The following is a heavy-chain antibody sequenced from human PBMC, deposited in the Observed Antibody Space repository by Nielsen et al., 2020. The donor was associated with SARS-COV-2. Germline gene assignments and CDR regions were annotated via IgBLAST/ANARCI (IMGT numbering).Heavy chain of an antibody. V-gene: IGHV4-61*01. CDR2: IYYSGST. D-gene: IGHD3-3*01. J-gene: IGHJ2*01. CDR3: ARDPPPVITIKGGGYWYFDL. Sequence: SETLSLTCTVSGGSVSSGSYYWSWIRQPPGKGLEWIGYIYYSGSTNYNPSLKSRVTISVDTSKNQFSLKLSSVTAADTAVYYCARDPPPVITIKGGGYWYFDLWGRGTLVTVSS. CDR1: GGSVSSGSYY.